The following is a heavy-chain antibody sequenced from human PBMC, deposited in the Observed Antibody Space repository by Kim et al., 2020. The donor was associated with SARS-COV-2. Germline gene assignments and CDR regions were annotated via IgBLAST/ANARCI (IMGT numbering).Heavy chain of an antibody. CDR1: GFTFSSYA. V-gene: IGHV3-23*01. D-gene: IGHD1-20*01. CDR2: VSGSGGST. CDR3: AKGENNNCSVFDD. Sequence: GGSLRLSCAASGFTFSSYAMSWVRQAPGKGLEWVSLVSGSGGSTYYADSVKGRFANSRDNSKNTLYLQMNSLRAEDTALYYCAKGENNNCSVFDDWGQGTLVTVSS. J-gene: IGHJ4*02.